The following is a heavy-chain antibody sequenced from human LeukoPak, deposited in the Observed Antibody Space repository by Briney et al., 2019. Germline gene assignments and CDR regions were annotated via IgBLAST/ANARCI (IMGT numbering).Heavy chain of an antibody. CDR1: GFSFSDYA. J-gene: IGHJ4*02. D-gene: IGHD3-9*01. CDR2: ISGDSDRI. Sequence: PGRSLRLSCAASGFSFSDYAMHWVRQVPGKGLEWVIGISGDSDRIDYADSVKGRFTISRDNAKNSVYLQMNSLRAEDTALYYCAKDRAIFVHYFDGWGQGTLVTVSS. CDR3: AKDRAIFVHYFDG. V-gene: IGHV3-9*01.